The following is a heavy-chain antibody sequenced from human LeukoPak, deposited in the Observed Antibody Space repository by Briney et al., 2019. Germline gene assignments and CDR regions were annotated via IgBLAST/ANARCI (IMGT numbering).Heavy chain of an antibody. CDR3: NHSPPPPGDASTVPGYLDF. Sequence: SGPTLVNPAQTLTLSCSFSGASLTTTGVGMGWVRQSPGKALEWLALIYWDDDKRYSPSLKSRLTITTDTSKSQVVLTLTNLAPVDTGTYYSNHSPPPPGDASTVPGYLDFWGQGTLVTVSS. CDR2: IYWDDDK. J-gene: IGHJ4*02. V-gene: IGHV2-5*02. CDR1: GASLTTTGVG. D-gene: IGHD3-16*01.